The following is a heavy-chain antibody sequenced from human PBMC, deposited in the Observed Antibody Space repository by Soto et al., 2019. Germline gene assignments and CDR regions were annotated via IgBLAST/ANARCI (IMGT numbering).Heavy chain of an antibody. CDR3: TASSWTGAGLDF. Sequence: ASVKVSCKASGYPFTRWDVYWVRQAAGQGLEWMGYMNPRSGNTGYEQKFQGRVTMTRDTSISTAYMELSSLTSDDTAVYYCTASSWTGAGLDFWGQGTPVTVSS. CDR1: GYPFTRWD. V-gene: IGHV1-8*01. CDR2: MNPRSGNT. J-gene: IGHJ4*01. D-gene: IGHD6-13*01.